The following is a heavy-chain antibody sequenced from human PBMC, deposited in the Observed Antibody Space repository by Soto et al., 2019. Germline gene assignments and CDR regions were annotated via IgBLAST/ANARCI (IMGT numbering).Heavy chain of an antibody. Sequence: GGSLRLSCTASGFTFSDYYMSWIRQAPGKGLEWVSYIVIGSDYTNYADSVKGRFTISRDNAKNSLYLEMNSLRAEDTAVYYCARLRASSWYMGGYLDYWGQGTLVTVSS. CDR2: IVIGSDYT. CDR3: ARLRASSWYMGGYLDY. J-gene: IGHJ4*02. V-gene: IGHV3-11*06. CDR1: GFTFSDYY. D-gene: IGHD6-13*01.